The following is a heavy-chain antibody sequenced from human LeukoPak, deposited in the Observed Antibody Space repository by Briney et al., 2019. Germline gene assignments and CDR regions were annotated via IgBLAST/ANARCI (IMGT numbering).Heavy chain of an antibody. D-gene: IGHD4-23*01. Sequence: GGSPRLSCAASGFTCSSYEMHWVRQAPGKGLEWVSYISSSGSTIYYADSVKGRFTISRDNAKNSLYLQMNSLRAEDTAVYYCARDYGGSSPFDYWGQGTLVTVSS. CDR2: ISSSGSTI. V-gene: IGHV3-48*03. CDR3: ARDYGGSSPFDY. CDR1: GFTCSSYE. J-gene: IGHJ4*02.